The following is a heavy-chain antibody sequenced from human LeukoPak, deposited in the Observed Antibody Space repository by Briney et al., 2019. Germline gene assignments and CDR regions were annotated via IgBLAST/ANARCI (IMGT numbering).Heavy chain of an antibody. CDR1: GFTFSSYA. D-gene: IGHD2/OR15-2a*01. Sequence: PGGSLRLSCAASGFTFSSYAMHWVRQAPGKGLEYVSAISSNGGSTYYANSVKGRFTISRDNSKNTLYLQMGSLRAEDMAVYYCAREREVGYFYDYWGQGTLVTVSS. J-gene: IGHJ4*02. CDR3: AREREVGYFYDY. CDR2: ISSNGGST. V-gene: IGHV3-64*01.